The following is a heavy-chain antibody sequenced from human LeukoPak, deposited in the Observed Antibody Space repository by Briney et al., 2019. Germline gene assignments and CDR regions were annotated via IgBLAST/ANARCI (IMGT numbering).Heavy chain of an antibody. J-gene: IGHJ4*02. CDR3: ARYHSFDY. V-gene: IGHV3-30*03. CDR2: ISYDGSNK. CDR1: GFTFSSYG. Sequence: PGGSLRLSCAASGFTFSSYGMHWVRQAPGKGLEWVAVISYDGSNKYYADSVKGRFTISRDNSKNTLYLQMNSLRAEDTAVFYCARYHSFDYWGQGTLVTVPS.